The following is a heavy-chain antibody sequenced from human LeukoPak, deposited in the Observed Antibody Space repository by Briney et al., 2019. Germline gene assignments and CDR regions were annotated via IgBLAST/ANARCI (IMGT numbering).Heavy chain of an antibody. D-gene: IGHD2/OR15-2a*01. CDR2: INSDGSWT. V-gene: IGHV3-74*01. CDR1: GNYW. Sequence: HSGGSLRLSCAASGNYWMHWVRQAPGKGLVWVSHINSDGSWTSYADSVKGRFTISKDNAKNTVYLQMNNLRAEETAVYYCVSFYEAYWGRGTLVTVSS. CDR3: VSFYEAY. J-gene: IGHJ4*02.